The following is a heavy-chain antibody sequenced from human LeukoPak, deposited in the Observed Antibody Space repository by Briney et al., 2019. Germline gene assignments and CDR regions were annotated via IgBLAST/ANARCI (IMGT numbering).Heavy chain of an antibody. CDR3: ARVPRGTTPVLAD. J-gene: IGHJ4*02. CDR1: GGSISSGSYY. CDR2: IYTSGST. V-gene: IGHV4-61*02. D-gene: IGHD1-7*01. Sequence: SETLSLTCTVSGGSISSGSYYWTWIRQPAGKGLEWIGRIYTSGSTSYNPYNPSLKSRVTISVDTSKNQFSLELTSVTASDTAVYYCARVPRGTTPVLADWGQGTLVTVSS.